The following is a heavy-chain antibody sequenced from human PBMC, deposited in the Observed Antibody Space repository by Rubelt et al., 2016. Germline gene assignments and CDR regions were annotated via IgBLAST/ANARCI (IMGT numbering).Heavy chain of an antibody. J-gene: IGHJ4*02. V-gene: IGHV3-23*01. D-gene: IGHD6-6*01. CDR3: ARALSDIAARTSGVYFDY. Sequence: KSQRGGLEWVSLISGNGRSTYDADSVKGRFTISRDNSRNMLYLQMNNLRAEDTAAYYCARALSDIAARTSGVYFDYWGQGTLVTVSS. CDR2: ISGNGRST.